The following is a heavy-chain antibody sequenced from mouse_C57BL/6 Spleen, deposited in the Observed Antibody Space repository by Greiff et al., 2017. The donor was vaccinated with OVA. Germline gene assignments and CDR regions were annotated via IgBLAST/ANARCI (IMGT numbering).Heavy chain of an antibody. CDR3: TGDAWFAY. CDR1: GYTFTDYE. CDR2: IDPETGGT. V-gene: IGHV1-15*01. Sequence: VQLQQSGAELVRPGASVTLSCKASGYTFTDYEMHWVKQTPVHGLEWIGAIDPETGGTAYNQKFKGKAILTADKSSSTAYMELRSLTSEDSAVYYCTGDAWFAYWGQGTLVTVSA. J-gene: IGHJ3*01.